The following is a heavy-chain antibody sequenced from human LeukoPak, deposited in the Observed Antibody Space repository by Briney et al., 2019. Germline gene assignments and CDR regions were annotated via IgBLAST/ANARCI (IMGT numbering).Heavy chain of an antibody. CDR3: AKDLSRELLWFGELPYYPDAFDI. Sequence: SETLSLTCAVYGGSFSAYYWSWIRQPPGKGLEWIGEINHSGSTNYNPSLKSRVNISVDTSKNQFSLKLSSVTAADTAVYYCAKDLSRELLWFGELPYYPDAFDIWGQGTMATVSS. V-gene: IGHV4-34*01. CDR2: INHSGST. J-gene: IGHJ3*02. CDR1: GGSFSAYY. D-gene: IGHD3-10*01.